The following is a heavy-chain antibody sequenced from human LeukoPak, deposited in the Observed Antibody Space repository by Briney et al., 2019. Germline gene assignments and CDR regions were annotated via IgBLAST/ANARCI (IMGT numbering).Heavy chain of an antibody. Sequence: KPSETLSLTCTVSGGSISSYYWSWIRQSPGKGLEWIGYIYYSGSTNYNPSLKSRVTISIDTSKNQFSLKLNSVTAADTAVYYCARRYCSGGGCCPRHFDLWGQGILVTVSS. J-gene: IGHJ4*02. V-gene: IGHV4-59*08. CDR3: ARRYCSGGGCCPRHFDL. D-gene: IGHD2-15*01. CDR2: IYYSGST. CDR1: GGSISSYY.